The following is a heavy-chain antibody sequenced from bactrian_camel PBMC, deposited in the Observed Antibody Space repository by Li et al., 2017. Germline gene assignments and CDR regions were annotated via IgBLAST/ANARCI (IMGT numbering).Heavy chain of an antibody. D-gene: IGHD1*01. J-gene: IGHJ4*01. CDR3: ATDAGMGPRRRYNN. V-gene: IGHV3-2*01. Sequence: VQLVESGGGLVQPGGSLRLSCAASGFTDSSDYMSWVRQAPGKGLEWVSSIAIDGDLSKPLYGDSVKGRFTISRGNTKNTVYLQMNSLKSEDTALYYCATDAGMGPRRRYNNWGKGTQVTVS. CDR1: GFTDSSDY. CDR2: IDGDLSKP.